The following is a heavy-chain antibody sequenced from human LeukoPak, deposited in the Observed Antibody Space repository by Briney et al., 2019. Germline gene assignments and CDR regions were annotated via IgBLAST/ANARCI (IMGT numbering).Heavy chain of an antibody. Sequence: SVKVSCKASGYTFTSYGISWVRQAPGQGLEWMGGIIPIFGTANYAQKFQGRVTITADESTSTAYMELSSLRSEDTAVYYCASSGIYYDSSGYYAHNWFDPWGQGTLVTVSS. D-gene: IGHD3-22*01. CDR2: IIPIFGTA. V-gene: IGHV1-69*13. J-gene: IGHJ5*02. CDR1: GYTFTSYG. CDR3: ASSGIYYDSSGYYAHNWFDP.